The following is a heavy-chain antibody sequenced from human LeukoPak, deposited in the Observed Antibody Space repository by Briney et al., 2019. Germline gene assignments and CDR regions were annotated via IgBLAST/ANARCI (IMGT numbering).Heavy chain of an antibody. V-gene: IGHV3-30*18. D-gene: IGHD1-26*01. CDR2: ISYDGSNK. Sequence: GSLRLSCVASGFTFSSYGMHWVRQAPGKGLEWVAVISYDGSNKYYADSVKGRFTISRDNSKNTLYLQMNSLRAEDTAVYYCAKVPPSDVGFDYWGQGTLVTVSS. J-gene: IGHJ4*02. CDR3: AKVPPSDVGFDY. CDR1: GFTFSSYG.